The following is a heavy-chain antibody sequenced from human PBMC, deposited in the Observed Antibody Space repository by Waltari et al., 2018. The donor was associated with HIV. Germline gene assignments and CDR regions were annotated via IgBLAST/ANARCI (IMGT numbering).Heavy chain of an antibody. CDR2: IYTSGST. CDR3: AREFTYYYGSGSYLTQYYFDY. Sequence: QVQLQESGPGLVKPSQTLSLTCTVSGGSISSGSYYWSWIRQPAGKGLEWIGRIYTSGSTNYNPSLKSRVTISVDTSKNQFSLKLSSVTAADTAVYYCAREFTYYYGSGSYLTQYYFDYWGQGTLVTVSS. V-gene: IGHV4-61*02. D-gene: IGHD3-10*01. CDR1: GGSISSGSYY. J-gene: IGHJ4*02.